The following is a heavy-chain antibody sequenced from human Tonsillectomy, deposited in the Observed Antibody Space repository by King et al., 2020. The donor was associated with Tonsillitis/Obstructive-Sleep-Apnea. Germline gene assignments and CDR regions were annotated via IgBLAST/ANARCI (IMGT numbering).Heavy chain of an antibody. CDR1: GFTFSDYY. D-gene: IGHD6-19*01. V-gene: IGHV3-11*06. CDR3: ARTKEYSSGWYYFGD. Sequence: QLVQSGGGLVKPGGSLRLSCAASGFTFSDYYMSWIRQAPGKGLEWVSYISSSSSYTNYADSVKGRFTISRDNAKNSLYLQMNSLRAEDTAVYYCARTKEYSSGWYYFGDWGQGTLVTVAS. CDR2: ISSSSSYT. J-gene: IGHJ4*02.